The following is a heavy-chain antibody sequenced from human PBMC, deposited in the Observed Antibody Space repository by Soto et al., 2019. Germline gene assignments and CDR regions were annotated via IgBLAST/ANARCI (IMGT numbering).Heavy chain of an antibody. CDR2: IYYSGST. D-gene: IGHD3-3*01. CDR3: ARPLIIQDYDFWSGYLPYYYYGMDV. J-gene: IGHJ6*02. V-gene: IGHV4-39*01. CDR1: GGSISSSSYY. Sequence: PSETLSLTCTVSGGSISSSSYYWGWIRQPPGKGLEWIGSIYYSGSTYYNPSLKSRVTISVDTSKNQFSLKLSSVTAADTAVYYCARPLIIQDYDFWSGYLPYYYYGMDVWGQGTTVTVSS.